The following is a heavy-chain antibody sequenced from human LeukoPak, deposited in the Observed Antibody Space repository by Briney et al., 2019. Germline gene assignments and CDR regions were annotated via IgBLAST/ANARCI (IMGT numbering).Heavy chain of an antibody. CDR2: ISYDGSNK. Sequence: GGSLRLSCAASGFTFSSYAMHWVRQAPGKGLEWVAVISYDGSNKYYAASVRGRFTISRDTSRSTLYLQMNSLRAEDAAVYYCAKAPVTSCRGAFCYPFDYWGQGTLVTVSS. CDR3: AKAPVTSCRGAFCYPFDY. D-gene: IGHD2-15*01. V-gene: IGHV3-30*04. J-gene: IGHJ4*02. CDR1: GFTFSSYA.